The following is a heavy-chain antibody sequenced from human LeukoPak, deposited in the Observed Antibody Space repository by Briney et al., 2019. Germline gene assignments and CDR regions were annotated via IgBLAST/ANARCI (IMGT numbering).Heavy chain of an antibody. CDR2: IYYSGST. V-gene: IGHV4-59*01. CDR3: ARNPTTVTTWYYYMDV. CDR1: GGSISSYY. Sequence: PSETLSLTCTVSGGSISSYYWSWIRQPPEKGLEWIGYIYYSGSTNYNPSLKSRVTISVDTSKNQFSLKLSSVTAADTAVYYCARNPTTVTTWYYYMDVWAKGPRSPSP. J-gene: IGHJ6*03. D-gene: IGHD4-17*01.